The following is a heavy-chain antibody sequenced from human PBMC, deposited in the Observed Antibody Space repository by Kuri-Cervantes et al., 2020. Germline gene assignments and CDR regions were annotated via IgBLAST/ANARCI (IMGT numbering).Heavy chain of an antibody. V-gene: IGHV3-13*01. CDR1: GFTFSSYD. CDR2: IGTAGDT. CDR3: AKDHRYYDILTGYYLTDAFDI. Sequence: GESLKISCAASGFTFSSYDMHWVRQATGKGLEWVSAIGTAGDTYYPGSVKGRFTISRENAKNTLYLQMNSLRAEDTAVYYCAKDHRYYDILTGYYLTDAFDIWGQGTMVTVSS. D-gene: IGHD3-9*01. J-gene: IGHJ3*02.